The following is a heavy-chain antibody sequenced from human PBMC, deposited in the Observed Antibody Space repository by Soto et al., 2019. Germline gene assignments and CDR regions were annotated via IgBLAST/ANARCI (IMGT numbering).Heavy chain of an antibody. Sequence: QVQLVESGGGVVQPGRSLRLSCAASGFTFSSYAMHWVRQAPGKGLEWVAVISYDGSNKYYADSVKGRFTISRDNSKNTLYLQMNSLRAEDTAVYYCARDGIPAAMANDKYYFDYWGQGTLVTVSS. J-gene: IGHJ4*02. D-gene: IGHD2-2*01. CDR3: ARDGIPAAMANDKYYFDY. CDR2: ISYDGSNK. CDR1: GFTFSSYA. V-gene: IGHV3-30-3*01.